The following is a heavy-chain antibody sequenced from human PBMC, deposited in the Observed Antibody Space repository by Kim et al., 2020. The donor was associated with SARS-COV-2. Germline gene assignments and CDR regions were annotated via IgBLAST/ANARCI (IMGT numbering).Heavy chain of an antibody. V-gene: IGHV3-30*18. Sequence: GGSLRLSCAASGFTFSSYGMHWVRQAPGKGLEWVAVISYDGSNKYYADSVKGRFTISRDNSKNTLYLQMNSLRAEDTAVYYCANGRVRGYYFDYWGQGTLVTVSS. CDR3: ANGRVRGYYFDY. CDR1: GFTFSSYG. J-gene: IGHJ4*02. CDR2: ISYDGSNK.